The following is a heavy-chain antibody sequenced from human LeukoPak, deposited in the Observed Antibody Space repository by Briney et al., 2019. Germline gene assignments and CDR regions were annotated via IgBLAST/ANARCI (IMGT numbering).Heavy chain of an antibody. CDR3: AREEMAGFDP. D-gene: IGHD5-24*01. CDR2: ISSSSSYI. CDR1: GFTFSSYS. V-gene: IGHV3-21*01. J-gene: IGHJ5*02. Sequence: GGSLRLSCAASGFTFSSYSMNWVRQAPGKGLEWVSSISSSSSYIYYADSVKGRFTISRDNAKNSLYLQMNSLRAEDTAVHYCAREEMAGFDPWGQGTLVTVSS.